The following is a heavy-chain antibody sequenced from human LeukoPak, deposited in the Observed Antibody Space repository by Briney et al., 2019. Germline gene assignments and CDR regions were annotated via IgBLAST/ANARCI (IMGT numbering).Heavy chain of an antibody. V-gene: IGHV3-23*01. CDR3: ARAVVDLIDY. CDR2: ISGSGDNT. CDR1: GFTFSSYA. Sequence: GGSLRLSCAASGFTFSSYAMSWVRQAPGKGLEWVSGISGSGDNTYYADSVKGRFTISRDNSKNTLYLQMNSLRAEDTAVYYCARAVVDLIDYWGQGTLVTVSS. J-gene: IGHJ4*02. D-gene: IGHD2-15*01.